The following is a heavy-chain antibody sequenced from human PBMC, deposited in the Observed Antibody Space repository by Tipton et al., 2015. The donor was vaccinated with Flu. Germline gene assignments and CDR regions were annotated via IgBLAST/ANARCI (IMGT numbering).Heavy chain of an antibody. J-gene: IGHJ3*02. D-gene: IGHD3-22*01. V-gene: IGHV4-4*07. CDR2: IYTSGST. CDR1: GGSISSYY. Sequence: TLSLTCTVSGGSISSYYWSWIRQPAGKGLEWIGRIYTSGSTNYNPSLKSRVTMPVDTSKNQFSLKLSSVTAADTAVYYCARDGGRITMIVGGAFDIWGQGTMVTVSS. CDR3: ARDGGRITMIVGGAFDI.